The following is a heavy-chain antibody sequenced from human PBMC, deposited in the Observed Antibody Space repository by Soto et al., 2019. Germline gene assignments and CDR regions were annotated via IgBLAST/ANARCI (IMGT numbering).Heavy chain of an antibody. J-gene: IGHJ4*02. Sequence: EVQLVESGGGLVQPGGSLRLSCAASGFTFSSYAMHWVRQAPGKGLEYVSAISPNGDDTYYANSMKGRFTISRDNSKSTLYLQMGGLRAEDLAVYYCARGQRWAHLDYWGQGTLVTVSS. CDR3: ARGQRWAHLDY. D-gene: IGHD1-26*01. CDR2: ISPNGDDT. V-gene: IGHV3-64*01. CDR1: GFTFSSYA.